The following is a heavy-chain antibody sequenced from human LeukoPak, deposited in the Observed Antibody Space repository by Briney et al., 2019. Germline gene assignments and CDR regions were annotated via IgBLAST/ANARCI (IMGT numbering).Heavy chain of an antibody. CDR1: GYTFIIYY. J-gene: IGHJ4*02. CDR2: VNPSGGST. Sequence: ASVKVSCKASGYTFIIYYIHWVRQAPGQGLEWMGTVNPSGGSTNYAQKFQSRITMTRDTSTSTVYMELSSLKSEDTAVYYCARGETMGDYWGQGTRVTVSS. D-gene: IGHD4/OR15-4a*01. V-gene: IGHV1-46*01. CDR3: ARGETMGDY.